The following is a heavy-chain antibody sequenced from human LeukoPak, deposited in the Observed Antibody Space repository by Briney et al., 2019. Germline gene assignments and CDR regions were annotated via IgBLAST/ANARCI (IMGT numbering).Heavy chain of an antibody. Sequence: GGSLRLSCAASGFTFSSYGMHWVRQAPGKGLEWVAVIWYGGSNKYYADSVKGRFTISRDNSKNALYLQMNSLRAEDTAVYYCAKGGGLYSSGWYYFDYWGQGTLVTVSS. D-gene: IGHD6-19*01. CDR2: IWYGGSNK. CDR3: AKGGGLYSSGWYYFDY. J-gene: IGHJ4*02. CDR1: GFTFSSYG. V-gene: IGHV3-30*02.